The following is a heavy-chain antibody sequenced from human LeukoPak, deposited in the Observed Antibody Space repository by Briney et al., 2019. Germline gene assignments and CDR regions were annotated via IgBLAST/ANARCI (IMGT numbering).Heavy chain of an antibody. CDR2: IKSDGTTT. CDR1: GFTFSSFW. Sequence: QTGGSLRLSCAASGFTFSSFWMDWVRQAPGKGLVRVSRIKSDGTTTNYADSVKGRFAISRDNAKNTLYLQMNSLRAEDTAVYYCARVGGLSTSSGYYYGMDVWGQGTTVTVPS. CDR3: ARVGGLSTSSGYYYGMDV. J-gene: IGHJ6*02. D-gene: IGHD6-6*01. V-gene: IGHV3-74*01.